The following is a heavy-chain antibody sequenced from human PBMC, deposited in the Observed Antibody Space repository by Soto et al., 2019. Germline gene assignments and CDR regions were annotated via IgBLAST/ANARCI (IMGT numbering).Heavy chain of an antibody. CDR1: GYMFISYW. V-gene: IGHV5-51*01. CDR2: THGGDANT. Sequence: GESLKISCKGSGYMFISYWIGWVRQMPGKALEWMGITHGGDANTRYSPSFEGQVTIATDKSITTAYLQLSSLKASDTAMYYCARLGTYSSGWDYWGQGTLVTVSS. J-gene: IGHJ4*02. D-gene: IGHD6-19*01. CDR3: ARLGTYSSGWDY.